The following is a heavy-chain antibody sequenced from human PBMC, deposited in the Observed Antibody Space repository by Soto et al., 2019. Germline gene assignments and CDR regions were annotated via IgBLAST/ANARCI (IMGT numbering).Heavy chain of an antibody. J-gene: IGHJ6*02. CDR1: GGSISSYC. D-gene: IGHD4-4*01. CDR2: IYTSGST. V-gene: IGHV4-4*07. Sequence: SETLSLTCTGSGGSISSYCWSWIRQPAGKGLEWIGRIYTSGSTNYNPSLKSRVTMSVDTSKNQFSLKLSSVTAADTAVYYCARGPMTTVTTTADYYYYGMDVWGQGTTVTVSS. CDR3: ARGPMTTVTTTADYYYYGMDV.